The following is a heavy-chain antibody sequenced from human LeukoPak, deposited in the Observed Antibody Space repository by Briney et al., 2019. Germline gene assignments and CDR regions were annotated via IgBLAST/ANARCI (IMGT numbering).Heavy chain of an antibody. D-gene: IGHD3-9*01. CDR2: IDPSDSYT. CDR1: GYGFTSYW. V-gene: IGHV5-10-1*01. J-gene: IGHJ3*02. CDR3: ARAINSLTAFDI. Sequence: GESLKISCKGSGYGFTSYWIIWVRQMPGKGLEWMGRIDPSDSYTNYSPSFQGHVTISADKSISTAYLQWSSLKPSDTAMYYCARAINSLTAFDIWGQGTMVTVSS.